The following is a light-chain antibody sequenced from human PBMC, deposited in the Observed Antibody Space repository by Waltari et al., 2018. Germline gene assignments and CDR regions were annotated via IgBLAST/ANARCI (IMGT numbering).Light chain of an antibody. J-gene: IGKJ3*01. CDR1: QSVSSSS. CDR2: VAS. Sequence: EMVLTQSPGTLSLSPGERATLSCRASQSVSSSSLAWYQQKPGQAPRLLIYVASTRATGIPDRFSGSGSGTDLTLTISRLEPEDFAVYYCQRYNSYPITFGPGTKVDI. CDR3: QRYNSYPIT. V-gene: IGKV3-20*01.